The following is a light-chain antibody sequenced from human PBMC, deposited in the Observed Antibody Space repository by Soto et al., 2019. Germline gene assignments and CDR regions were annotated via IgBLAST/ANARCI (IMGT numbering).Light chain of an antibody. V-gene: IGLV2-23*01. J-gene: IGLJ2*01. CDR3: CSYAGSSHVV. Sequence: QSALTQPASVSGSPGQSITISCTGTSSDVGSYNLVSWYQQHPGKAPKLMIYEGSKRPSGVSNRFSGSKSGNTASLTISGLQSEDEAYYYCCSYAGSSHVVLGGGTKLTVL. CDR1: SSDVGSYNL. CDR2: EGS.